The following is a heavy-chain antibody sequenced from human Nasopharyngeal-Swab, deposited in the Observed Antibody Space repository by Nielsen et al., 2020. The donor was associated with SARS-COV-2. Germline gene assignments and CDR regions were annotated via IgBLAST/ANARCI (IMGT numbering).Heavy chain of an antibody. V-gene: IGHV3-23*01. D-gene: IGHD5-12*01. CDR1: GFTFRSYA. Sequence: GGSLRLSCAASGFTFRSYAISWVRQAPGKGLEWVSVISGSDHTTYYAASVKGRFTISRDNSKNTLDLQMNSLRAEDTAMYYCAKDRDSGDDSGEYYHYYGMDVWGQGTSVTVS. CDR2: ISGSDHTT. CDR3: AKDRDSGDDSGEYYHYYGMDV. J-gene: IGHJ6*02.